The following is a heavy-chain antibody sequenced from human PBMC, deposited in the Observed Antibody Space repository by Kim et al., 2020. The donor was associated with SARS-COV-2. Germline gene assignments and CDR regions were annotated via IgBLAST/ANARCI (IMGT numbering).Heavy chain of an antibody. CDR3: TTDLGSSGYTARLGDAFDI. CDR1: GFTFSNAW. Sequence: GGSLRLSCAASGFTFSNAWMSWVRQAPGKGLEWVGRIKSKTDGGTTDYAAPVKGRFTISRDDSKNTLYLQMNSLKTEDTAVYYCTTDLGSSGYTARLGDAFDIWGQGTMVTVSS. CDR2: IKSKTDGGTT. D-gene: IGHD6-19*01. V-gene: IGHV3-15*01. J-gene: IGHJ3*02.